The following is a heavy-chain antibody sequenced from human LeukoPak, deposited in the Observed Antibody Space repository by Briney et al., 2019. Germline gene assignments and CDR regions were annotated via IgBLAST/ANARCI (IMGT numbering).Heavy chain of an antibody. J-gene: IGHJ4*02. CDR2: IRFDGSNK. Sequence: GGSLRLSCAASRFTFNNYGMHWVRQAPGKGLEWVAFIRFDGSNKYYADSVKGRFTISRDNSKNTLYLQMNSLRAEDTAVYYCAKLGEGGYSYDYLPYYFDYWGQGTLVTVSS. D-gene: IGHD5-18*01. V-gene: IGHV3-30*02. CDR3: AKLGEGGYSYDYLPYYFDY. CDR1: RFTFNNYG.